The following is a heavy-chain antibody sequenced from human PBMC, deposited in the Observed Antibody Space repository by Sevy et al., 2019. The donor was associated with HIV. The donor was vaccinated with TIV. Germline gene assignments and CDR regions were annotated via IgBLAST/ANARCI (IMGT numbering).Heavy chain of an antibody. V-gene: IGHV1-2*06. CDR2: INPNSGGT. CDR3: ARGGYSSGWSRKNWFDP. J-gene: IGHJ5*02. D-gene: IGHD6-19*01. Sequence: ASVKVSCKASGYTFTGYYMHWVRQAPGQGLEWMGRINPNSGGTNYAQKFQGRVTMTRDTSISTAYMELSRLRSDDTAVYYCARGGYSSGWSRKNWFDPWGQGTLVTVSS. CDR1: GYTFTGYY.